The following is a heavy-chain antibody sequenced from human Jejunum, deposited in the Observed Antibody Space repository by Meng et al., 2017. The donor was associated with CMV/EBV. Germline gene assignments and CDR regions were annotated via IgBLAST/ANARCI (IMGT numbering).Heavy chain of an antibody. V-gene: IGHV2-5*02. D-gene: IGHD1-26*01. CDR1: GFSASTSGEG. CDR2: IYRGDDK. J-gene: IGHJ4*02. CDR3: AHFVGGYYPSRPDY. Sequence: IPLKEPRPTPVQPTQTLTLPCSFSGFSASTSGEGVGWIRQPPGKALEWLALIYRGDDKRYSPSLNSRLTIAKDTSKNEVVLTLTNMGPIDTGTYYCAHFVGGYYPSRPDYWGQGTLVTVSS.